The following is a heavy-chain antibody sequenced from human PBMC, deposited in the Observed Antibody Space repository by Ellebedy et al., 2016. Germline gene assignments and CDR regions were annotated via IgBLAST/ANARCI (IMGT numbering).Heavy chain of an antibody. Sequence: GGSLRLSCAASGFAFSTYTMHWVRQAPGKGLEWVAAMSYDGSTRVYVDSVKGRFTVSRDDSKNTLSLQMNSLRTEDTAVYFCVRDRLPGWGDYFDYWGQGTLVTVSS. CDR1: GFAFSTYT. CDR3: VRDRLPGWGDYFDY. V-gene: IGHV3-30-3*01. J-gene: IGHJ4*02. CDR2: MSYDGSTR. D-gene: IGHD3-10*01.